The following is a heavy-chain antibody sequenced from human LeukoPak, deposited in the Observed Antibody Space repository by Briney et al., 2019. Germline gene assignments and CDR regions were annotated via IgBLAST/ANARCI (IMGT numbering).Heavy chain of an antibody. V-gene: IGHV4-61*02. CDR3: ASSRIAVAGLFDY. D-gene: IGHD6-19*01. CDR2: IYTSGST. CDR1: GGSIGSGSYY. J-gene: IGHJ4*02. Sequence: SSQTLSLTCTVSGGSIGSGSYYWSWIRQPAGKGLEWIGRIYTSGSTNYNPSLKSRVTMSVDTSKNQFSLKLSSVTAADTAVYYCASSRIAVAGLFDYWGQGTLVTVSS.